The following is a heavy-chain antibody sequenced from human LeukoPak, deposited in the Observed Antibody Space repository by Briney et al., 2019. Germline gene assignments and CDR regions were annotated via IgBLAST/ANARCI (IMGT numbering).Heavy chain of an antibody. CDR2: IYYSGST. V-gene: IGHV4-39*01. J-gene: IGHJ6*03. Sequence: SETLSLTCTVSGGSISSSSYYWGWIRQPPGKGLEWIGSIYYSGSTYYNPSLKSRVTISVDTSKNQFSLKLSSVTAADTAVYYCARVVPAAMFYYYYYYYMDVWGKGTTVTVSS. CDR3: ARVVPAAMFYYYYYYYMDV. D-gene: IGHD2-2*01. CDR1: GGSISSSSYY.